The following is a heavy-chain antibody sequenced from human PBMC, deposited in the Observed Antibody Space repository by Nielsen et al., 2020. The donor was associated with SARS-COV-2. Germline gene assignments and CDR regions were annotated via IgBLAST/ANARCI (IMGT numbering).Heavy chain of an antibody. Sequence: WIRQPPGKGLEWIGSIYYSGSTYYNPSLKSRVTISVDTSKNQFSLKLSSVTAADTAVYYCARGFKEYYYDSSGYYTGNWFDPWGQGTLVTVSS. D-gene: IGHD3-22*01. V-gene: IGHV4-39*07. CDR2: IYYSGST. J-gene: IGHJ5*02. CDR3: ARGFKEYYYDSSGYYTGNWFDP.